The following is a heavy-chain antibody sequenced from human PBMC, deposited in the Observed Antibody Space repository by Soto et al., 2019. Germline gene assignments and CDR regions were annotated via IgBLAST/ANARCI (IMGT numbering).Heavy chain of an antibody. J-gene: IGHJ6*02. CDR3: AKAGSYDILTAPFGDGMDV. D-gene: IGHD3-9*01. Sequence: EVQLLESGGGLVQPGGSLRLSCAASGFTFSSYAMSWVRQAPGKGLEWVSAISGSGGSTYYADSVKGRFTISRDNSKNTLYLQMNSLRAEDTAVYYCAKAGSYDILTAPFGDGMDVWGQGTTVTVSS. CDR2: ISGSGGST. V-gene: IGHV3-23*01. CDR1: GFTFSSYA.